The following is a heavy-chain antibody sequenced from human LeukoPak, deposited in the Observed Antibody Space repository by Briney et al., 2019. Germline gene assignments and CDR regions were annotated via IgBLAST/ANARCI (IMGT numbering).Heavy chain of an antibody. J-gene: IGHJ4*02. CDR2: LYSSGNA. CDR1: GFIVSNNH. D-gene: IGHD3-22*01. Sequence: GGSLRLSCAASGFIVSNNHISWVRQAPGKGLEWVSVLYSSGNAYYANSVRGRFSISRDNSKNTVFLQMNSLRVEDTAVYYCARPYYYDSGTFYPDFWGQGTLVTVSS. CDR3: ARPYYYDSGTFYPDF. V-gene: IGHV3-66*01.